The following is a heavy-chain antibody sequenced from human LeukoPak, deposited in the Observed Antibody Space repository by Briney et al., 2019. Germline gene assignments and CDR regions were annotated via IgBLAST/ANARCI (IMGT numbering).Heavy chain of an antibody. CDR1: GYSFTSYW. CDR3: ARITMVRGVTQPLDY. CDR2: IYPGDSDT. D-gene: IGHD3-10*01. Sequence: PGESLKISCKGSGYSFTSYWIGWVRQMPGKGLEWMGIIYPGDSDTRYSPSFQGQVTISADKSISTAYLQWSSLKASDTAMYYCARITMVRGVTQPLDYWGQGTLVTVSS. J-gene: IGHJ4*02. V-gene: IGHV5-51*01.